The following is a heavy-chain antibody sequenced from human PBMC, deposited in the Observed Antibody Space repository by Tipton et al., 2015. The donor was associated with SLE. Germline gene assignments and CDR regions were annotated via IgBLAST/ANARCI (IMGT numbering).Heavy chain of an antibody. J-gene: IGHJ4*02. Sequence: TLSLTCAVSGYSISSGYYWGWIRQPPGKGLEWIGSIYQSGSTYYNPPLKSRVTISVDTSKNQFSLKLSSVTAADTAVYYCASSPIAARPGDYFDYWGQGTLVTVSS. V-gene: IGHV4-38-2*01. D-gene: IGHD6-6*01. CDR1: GYSISSGYY. CDR3: ASSPIAARPGDYFDY. CDR2: IYQSGST.